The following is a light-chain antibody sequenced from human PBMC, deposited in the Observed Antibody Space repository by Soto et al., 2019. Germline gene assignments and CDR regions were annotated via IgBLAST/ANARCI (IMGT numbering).Light chain of an antibody. CDR3: QQTPAVPLT. CDR2: AAS. Sequence: QRTQSKTSLSVSVGDRFSIASRASQPIGNYLNWYQQKPGEAPKVLIFAASSLRSGVPSRFSGSGYGTDFTLTINNLHPEDSATYYCQQTPAVPLTFG. CDR1: QPIGNY. J-gene: IGKJ2*01. V-gene: IGKV1-39*01.